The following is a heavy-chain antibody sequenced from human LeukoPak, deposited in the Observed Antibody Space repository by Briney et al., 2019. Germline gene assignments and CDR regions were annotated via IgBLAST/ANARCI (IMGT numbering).Heavy chain of an antibody. V-gene: IGHV5-51*01. CDR3: ARQQYSGSYYSFDY. J-gene: IGHJ4*02. Sequence: GESLMIYCKGSGYSFTSYWIGWVRQMPGKGLEWMGIIYPGDSDTRYSPSVQGQVTISADKSISTAYLQWSSLKASDTAMYYCARQQYSGSYYSFDYWGQGTLVTVSS. CDR2: IYPGDSDT. CDR1: GYSFTSYW. D-gene: IGHD1-26*01.